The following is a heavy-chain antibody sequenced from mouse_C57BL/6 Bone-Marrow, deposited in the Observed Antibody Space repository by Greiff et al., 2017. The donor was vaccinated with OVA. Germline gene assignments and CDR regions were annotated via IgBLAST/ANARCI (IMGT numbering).Heavy chain of an antibody. V-gene: IGHV1-55*01. CDR3: ARRGTITTVY. Sequence: QVQLQQPGAELVKPGASVKMSCKASGYTFTSYWITWVKQRPGHGLEWIGDIYPGSGSTNYNERFKSKATLTVDTSSSTAYMQLSSLTSEDSAVYYCARRGTITTVYWGKGTTLTVSS. CDR2: IYPGSGST. D-gene: IGHD1-1*01. CDR1: GYTFTSYW. J-gene: IGHJ2*01.